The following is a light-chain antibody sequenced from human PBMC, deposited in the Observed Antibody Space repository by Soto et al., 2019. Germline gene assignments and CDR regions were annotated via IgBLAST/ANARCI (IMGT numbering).Light chain of an antibody. J-gene: IGKJ4*01. CDR2: GAS. Sequence: DIQMTQSPNSLSASLRDRVTMACRASENIVTHLNWYQQRPGKAPKVLIYGASNLQPGVPSRFSGSGSGTDFILTISSLQPEDFASYYCQQTYRTPLTFGAGTKVDI. V-gene: IGKV1-39*01. CDR3: QQTYRTPLT. CDR1: ENIVTH.